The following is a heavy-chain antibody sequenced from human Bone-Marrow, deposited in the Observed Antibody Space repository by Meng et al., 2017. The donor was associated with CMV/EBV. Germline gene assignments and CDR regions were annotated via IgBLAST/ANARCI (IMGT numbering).Heavy chain of an antibody. CDR1: GSSMISSSYY. CDR2: IYYSGIT. D-gene: IGHD6-6*01. J-gene: IGHJ6*02. CDR3: ARRGILGYSSSSGRNYGMAV. V-gene: IGHV4-39*07. Sequence: SETLSLTCIVAGSSMISSSYYWGWIRQPPGKGLEWIASIYYSGITYYNPSLKSRVTISVDTSKNQFSRKLSSVTAADTAVYYCARRGILGYSSSSGRNYGMAVWGQGTTVTVSS.